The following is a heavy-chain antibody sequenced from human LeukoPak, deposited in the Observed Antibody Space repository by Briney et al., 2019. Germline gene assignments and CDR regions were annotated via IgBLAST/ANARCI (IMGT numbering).Heavy chain of an antibody. Sequence: GGSLRLSCAASGFTFRNYAIHWVRQAPGKGPEWVSVMSSDLKGTYYADSVKGRFTISRDNSRNTLYLQMKSLRPEDTAIYYCAKKGYYDSGSPPTFYLDSWGQETLVTVSS. V-gene: IGHV3-30*18. D-gene: IGHD3-10*01. J-gene: IGHJ4*02. CDR2: MSSDLKGT. CDR1: GFTFRNYA. CDR3: AKKGYYDSGSPPTFYLDS.